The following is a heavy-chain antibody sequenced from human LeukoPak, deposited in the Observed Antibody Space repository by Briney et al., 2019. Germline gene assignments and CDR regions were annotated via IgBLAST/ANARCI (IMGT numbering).Heavy chain of an antibody. J-gene: IGHJ4*02. CDR2: IRYDGTEK. D-gene: IGHD6-19*01. CDR3: AKVGWGWYQIDY. Sequence: GGSLRLSCVASGFTFSTYGMYWVRKAQGKGKEWGAFIRYDGTEKDYADSVKGRFTISRDNSKNTMYLVMNSLRLEDTAVYYCAKVGWGWYQIDYWGQGTLVTVS. CDR1: GFTFSTYG. V-gene: IGHV3-30*02.